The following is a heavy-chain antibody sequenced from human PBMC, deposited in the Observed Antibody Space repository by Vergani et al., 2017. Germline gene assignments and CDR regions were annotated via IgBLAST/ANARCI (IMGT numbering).Heavy chain of an antibody. D-gene: IGHD5-12*01. CDR2: ITYNGGHT. V-gene: IGHV3-23*01. Sequence: EVRLLESGGGLVQPGGSLRLSCAVSGFTFNIYAMSWVRQAPGKGLECVSTITYNGGHTYYADSVTGRFTISRDNPKNKLFLQLKTLRAEDTGVYYCAEDYNIMGALHYWGQGTLVAVSS. CDR3: AEDYNIMGALHY. CDR1: GFTFNIYA. J-gene: IGHJ4*02.